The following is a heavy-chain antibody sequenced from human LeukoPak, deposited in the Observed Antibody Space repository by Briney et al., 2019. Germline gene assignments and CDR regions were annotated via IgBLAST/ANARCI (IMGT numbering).Heavy chain of an antibody. CDR3: ATDRDNSDWQKRFDS. V-gene: IGHV3-7*01. J-gene: IGHJ4*02. CDR1: GFTFSTYW. D-gene: IGHD2-21*02. CDR2: INQDASEI. Sequence: GGSLRLSCAASGFTFSTYWMNWYRQAPGKGLEWVGSINQDASEINYVDSVRGRFTISRDNAKNSLHLQMNSLRAEDTAVYYCATDRDNSDWQKRFDSWGQGTLVTVAS.